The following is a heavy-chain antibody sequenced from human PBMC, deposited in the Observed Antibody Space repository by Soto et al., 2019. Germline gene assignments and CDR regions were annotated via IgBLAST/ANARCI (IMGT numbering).Heavy chain of an antibody. CDR1: GFTLSNYI. CDR2: ILHDGNNK. J-gene: IGHJ4*02. D-gene: IGHD3-10*01. CDR3: ARDDEGGSYCDLGY. Sequence: GGSLRLSCAASGFTLSNYIMHWVRQAPGKGLEWVAIILHDGNNKYYADSVKGRFTISRDNSKNTLYLQMNSLRTEDTAIYYCARDDEGGSYCDLGYWGQGT. V-gene: IGHV3-30-3*01.